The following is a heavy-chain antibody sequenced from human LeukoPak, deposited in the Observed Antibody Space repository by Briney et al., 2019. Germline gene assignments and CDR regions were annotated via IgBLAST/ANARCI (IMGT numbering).Heavy chain of an antibody. CDR1: GGSISSYY. CDR2: IYYSGST. D-gene: IGHD6-13*01. J-gene: IGHJ5*02. V-gene: IGHV4-59*12. CDR3: AREDSSSASSTNWFDP. Sequence: SETLSLTCTVSGGSISSYYWSWIRQPPGKGLEWIGYIYYSGSTYYNPSLKSRVTISVDTSKNQFSLKLSSVTAADTAVYYCAREDSSSASSTNWFDPWGQGTLVTVSS.